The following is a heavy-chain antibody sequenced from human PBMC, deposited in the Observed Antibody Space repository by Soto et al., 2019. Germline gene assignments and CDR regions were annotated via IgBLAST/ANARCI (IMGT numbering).Heavy chain of an antibody. V-gene: IGHV1-2*04. Sequence: GASVKVSCKASGYTFTGYYMHWVRQAPGQGLEWIGWINPNSGGTNYAQKFQGWVTMTRDTSISTAYMELSRLRSDDTAVYYCARGGNYYGSGSYISYYYGMDVWGQGTTVTVSS. J-gene: IGHJ6*02. CDR1: GYTFTGYY. CDR3: ARGGNYYGSGSYISYYYGMDV. CDR2: INPNSGGT. D-gene: IGHD3-10*01.